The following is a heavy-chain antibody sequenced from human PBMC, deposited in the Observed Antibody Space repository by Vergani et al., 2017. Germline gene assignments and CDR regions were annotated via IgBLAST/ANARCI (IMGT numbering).Heavy chain of an antibody. V-gene: IGHV3-30*04. CDR3: ASGAPAGLLSLFDY. CDR2: ISYHGSNK. CDR1: GFTFNNYA. J-gene: IGHJ4*02. D-gene: IGHD2-2*01. Sequence: QVQLVESGGGVVQPGRSLRLSCAASGFTFNNYAMHWVRQAPGKGLEWVAVISYHGSNKYYADSVKGRFTSSRDNSKNTLYLQMNSLRAEDTAVYYCASGAPAGLLSLFDYWGQGTLVTVSS.